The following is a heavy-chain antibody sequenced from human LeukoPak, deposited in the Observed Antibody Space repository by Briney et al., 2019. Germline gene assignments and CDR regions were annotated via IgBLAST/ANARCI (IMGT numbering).Heavy chain of an antibody. D-gene: IGHD6-6*01. V-gene: IGHV3-23*01. CDR1: GFTFSSYA. Sequence: PGGSLRLSCAASGFTFSSYAMSWVRQAPGKGPEWVSGINDSGSSTYYADSVKGRFTISRDNSKNTLYLQMNSLRAEDTAVYYCAKEGGSSSSVVYYWGQGTLVTVSS. J-gene: IGHJ4*02. CDR3: AKEGGSSSSVVYY. CDR2: INDSGSST.